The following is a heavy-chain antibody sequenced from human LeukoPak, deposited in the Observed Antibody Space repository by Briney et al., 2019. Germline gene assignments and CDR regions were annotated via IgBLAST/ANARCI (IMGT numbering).Heavy chain of an antibody. Sequence: PSETLSLTCTVSGSSISSGDYYWSWIRQPPGKGLEWIGYIYYSGSTYYNPSLKSRVTISVDTSKNQFSLKLSSVTAADTAVYYCARFEGAMITFGTGYFDYWGQGTLVTVSS. D-gene: IGHD3-16*01. CDR1: GSSISSGDYY. J-gene: IGHJ4*02. V-gene: IGHV4-30-4*01. CDR2: IYYSGST. CDR3: ARFEGAMITFGTGYFDY.